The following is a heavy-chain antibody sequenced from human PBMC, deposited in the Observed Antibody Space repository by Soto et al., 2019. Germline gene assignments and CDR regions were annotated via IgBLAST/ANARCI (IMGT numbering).Heavy chain of an antibody. V-gene: IGHV1-18*01. CDR3: ARSRSQPRNNWFDP. CDR2: ISAYNGNT. J-gene: IGHJ5*02. Sequence: ASVTVSCKASVYTLNIYGISGVRQAPGQGLEWMGWISAYNGNTNYAQKLQGRVTMTTDTSTSTAYMELRSLRSDDTAVYYCARSRSQPRNNWFDPWGQGTLVTVS. CDR1: VYTLNIYG.